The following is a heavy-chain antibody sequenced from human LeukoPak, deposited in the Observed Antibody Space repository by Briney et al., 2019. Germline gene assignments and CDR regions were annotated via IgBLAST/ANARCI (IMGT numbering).Heavy chain of an antibody. CDR3: VRDRSARYFDF. J-gene: IGHJ2*01. V-gene: IGHV3-33*01. D-gene: IGHD3-3*01. Sequence: GGSLRLSCAASGFTFRNHGMYWVRQAPGKGLEWVAIIWYDGSNQYYGDSVKGRFTISRDNSKNMSYLQMNSLRAEDTALYSCVRDRSARYFDFWGRGTLVTVSS. CDR2: IWYDGSNQ. CDR1: GFTFRNHG.